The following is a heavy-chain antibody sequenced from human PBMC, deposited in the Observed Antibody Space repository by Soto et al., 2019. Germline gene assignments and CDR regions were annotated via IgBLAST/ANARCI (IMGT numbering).Heavy chain of an antibody. CDR2: ISSSSSYI. CDR1: GFTFSSYS. V-gene: IGHV3-21*01. Sequence: ESGGGLVKPGGSLRLSCAASGFTFSSYSMNWVRQAPGTGLEWVSSISSSSSYIYYADSVKGRFTISRDNAKNSLYLQMNSLRAEDTAVYYCAREGATVDAFDIWGQGTMVTVSS. J-gene: IGHJ3*02. D-gene: IGHD4-17*01. CDR3: AREGATVDAFDI.